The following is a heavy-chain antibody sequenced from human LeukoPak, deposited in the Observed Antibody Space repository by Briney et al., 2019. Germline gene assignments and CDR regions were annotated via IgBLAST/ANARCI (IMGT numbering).Heavy chain of an antibody. CDR1: GFTFSSYA. CDR2: ISGSGGST. CDR3: AKDNVLRYFDWLSN. Sequence: PGGSLRLSCAASGFTFSSYAMSWVRQAPGKGLEWVSAISGSGGSTYYADSVKGRFTISRDNSKNALYLQMNSLRAEDTAVYYCAKDNVLRYFDWLSNWGQGTLVTVSS. D-gene: IGHD3-9*01. V-gene: IGHV3-23*01. J-gene: IGHJ4*02.